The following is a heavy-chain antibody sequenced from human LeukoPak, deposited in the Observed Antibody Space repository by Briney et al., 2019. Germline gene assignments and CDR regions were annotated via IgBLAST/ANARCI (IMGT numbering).Heavy chain of an antibody. D-gene: IGHD3-9*01. CDR3: ARSIGLTGGGVDV. Sequence: PGGSLRLSCAASGFTFSDYNMNWVRQAPGKGLEWVSYTTNGGSTIHHADSVKGRFTISRDSAKKTLYLQMNSLRAEDTAVYYCARSIGLTGGGVDVWGQGTTVTVSS. CDR2: TTNGGSTI. CDR1: GFTFSDYN. J-gene: IGHJ6*02. V-gene: IGHV3-11*01.